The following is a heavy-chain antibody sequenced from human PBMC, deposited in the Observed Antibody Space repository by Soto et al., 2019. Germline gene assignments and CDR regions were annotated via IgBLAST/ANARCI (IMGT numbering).Heavy chain of an antibody. D-gene: IGHD2-2*01. Sequence: EVQLVESGGGLVQPGGSLRLSCAASGFTFSSYWMHWVRQAPGKGLVWVSRINSDGSSTSYADSVKGRFTISRDNAKNTLYLQMNSLRAEDTAVYYCARDAGADFVVPAAYYYYYGMDVWGQGTTVTVSS. CDR1: GFTFSSYW. J-gene: IGHJ6*02. CDR3: ARDAGADFVVPAAYYYYYGMDV. CDR2: INSDGSST. V-gene: IGHV3-74*01.